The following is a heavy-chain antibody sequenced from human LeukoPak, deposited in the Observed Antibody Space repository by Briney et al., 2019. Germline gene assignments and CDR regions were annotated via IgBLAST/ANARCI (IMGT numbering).Heavy chain of an antibody. Sequence: GGSLRLSCATSGFSFSSYAMSWVREAPGKGREGGSAISGSGGSTYYADSVKGRFTISRDNSKNTLYLQMNSLRAEDTAVYYCARLLKTYDYVWGGYGFDYWGQGTLVTVSS. CDR1: GFSFSSYA. CDR3: ARLLKTYDYVWGGYGFDY. CDR2: ISGSGGST. J-gene: IGHJ4*02. D-gene: IGHD3-16*01. V-gene: IGHV3-23*01.